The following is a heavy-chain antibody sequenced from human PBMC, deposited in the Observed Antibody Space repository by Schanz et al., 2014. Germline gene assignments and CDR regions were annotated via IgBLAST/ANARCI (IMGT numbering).Heavy chain of an antibody. J-gene: IGHJ3*02. V-gene: IGHV3-53*01. D-gene: IGHD1-1*01. CDR1: GFTVSSNY. CDR2: IYSGGST. Sequence: EVQLVESGGGLIQPGGSLRLSCAASGFTVSSNYMSWVRQAPGKGLEWVSVIYSGGSTYYADSVKGRFAISRDNSKNRLYLQMTRLRADDTAVKYCARDRWDWNNAFDIWGQGKMVTVSS. CDR3: ARDRWDWNNAFDI.